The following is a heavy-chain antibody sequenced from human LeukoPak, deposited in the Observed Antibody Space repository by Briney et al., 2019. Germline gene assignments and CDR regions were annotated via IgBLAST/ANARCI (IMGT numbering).Heavy chain of an antibody. CDR1: GFTFSSYG. CDR2: IRYDGSNK. CDR3: AKDFADKTTVYYFDY. Sequence: GGSLRLSCAASGFTFSSYGMHWVRQAPGKGLEWVAFIRYDGSNKYYADSVKGRFTISRDNSRNTLYLQMNSLRAEDTAVYYCAKDFADKTTVYYFDYWGQGTLVTVSS. D-gene: IGHD4-11*01. V-gene: IGHV3-30*02. J-gene: IGHJ4*02.